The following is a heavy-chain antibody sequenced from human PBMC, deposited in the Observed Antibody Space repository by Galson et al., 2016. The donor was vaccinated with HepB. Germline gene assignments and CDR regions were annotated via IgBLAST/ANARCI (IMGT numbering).Heavy chain of an antibody. Sequence: SETLSLTCAVYGGSFSNYYWSWIRRPPGKGLEWIGEINHSGSTNYNPSLKSRVTISVDTSKKQLSLRLSSLTAADTAVYYCARDANWTLDYWGQGTLVPVSS. V-gene: IGHV4-34*01. CDR2: INHSGST. J-gene: IGHJ4*02. CDR1: GGSFSNYY. CDR3: ARDANWTLDY. D-gene: IGHD1-1*01.